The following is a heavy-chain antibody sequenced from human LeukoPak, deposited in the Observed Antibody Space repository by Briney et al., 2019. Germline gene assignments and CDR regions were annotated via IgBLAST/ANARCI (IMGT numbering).Heavy chain of an antibody. Sequence: PGGSLRLSCAASGFIFSNYGMHWVRQAPGKGLEWVAVIWYDGSNKYYADSVKGRFTISRDNSKNTVYLQMNSLRAEDTAVYYCAKIGCSSTSRYANFFYLNYGMDVWGQGTTVTVSS. J-gene: IGHJ6*02. CDR2: IWYDGSNK. CDR3: AKIGCSSTSRYANFFYLNYGMDV. V-gene: IGHV3-33*06. D-gene: IGHD2-2*01. CDR1: GFIFSNYG.